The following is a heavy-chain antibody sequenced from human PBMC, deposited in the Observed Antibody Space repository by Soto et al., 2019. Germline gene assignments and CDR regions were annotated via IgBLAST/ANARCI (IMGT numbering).Heavy chain of an antibody. V-gene: IGHV3-23*01. J-gene: IGHJ4*02. CDR1: GFTFNSYA. CDR3: AKSQKLVDFDY. CDR2: ISGSGGST. Sequence: EVQLLESGGGLVQPGGSVRLSCAASGFTFNSYAMSWVRQAPGKGLEWVSAISGSGGSTYYADSVKGRFTISRDNSKNTLYLQMNSLRAEATAVYYCAKSQKLVDFDYWGQGTLVTVSS. D-gene: IGHD6-6*01.